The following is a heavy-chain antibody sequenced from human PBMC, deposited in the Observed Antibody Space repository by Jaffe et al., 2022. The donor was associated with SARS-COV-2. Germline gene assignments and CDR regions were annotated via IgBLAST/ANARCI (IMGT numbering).Heavy chain of an antibody. D-gene: IGHD3-22*01. J-gene: IGHJ4*02. V-gene: IGHV3-48*01. Sequence: EVQLVESGGGLVQSGGSLRLSCAASGFTFSGYSVNWVRQAPGKGLEWVSYISGSSHIIYYADSVRGRFTISRDNAMNSLYLQMNSLRAEDTAVYFCARDQDTTGYYGYYFDYWGQGTLVTVSS. CDR3: ARDQDTTGYYGYYFDY. CDR2: ISGSSHII. CDR1: GFTFSGYS.